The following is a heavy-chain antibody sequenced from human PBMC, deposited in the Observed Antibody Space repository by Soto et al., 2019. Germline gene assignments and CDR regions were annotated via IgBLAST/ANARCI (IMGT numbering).Heavy chain of an antibody. CDR2: FDPEDGET. V-gene: IGHV1-24*01. Sequence: ASVKVSCKVSGYTLTELSMHWVRQAPGTGLEWMGGFDPEDGETIYAQKFQGRVTMTEDTSTDTAYMELSSLRSEDTAVYYCATDRKYYYDSSAYYSWGQGTLVTVSS. CDR1: GYTLTELS. CDR3: ATDRKYYYDSSAYYS. D-gene: IGHD3-22*01. J-gene: IGHJ4*02.